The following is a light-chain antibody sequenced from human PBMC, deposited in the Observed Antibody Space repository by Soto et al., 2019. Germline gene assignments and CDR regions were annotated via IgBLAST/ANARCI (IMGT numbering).Light chain of an antibody. CDR3: QQLNSYPIT. Sequence: TQLAQNPSSLSASVEDRVSITCRASQGISSYLAWYQQKPGKAPKLLIYAASTLQSGVPSRFSGSGSGTDFTLTISSLQPEDFATYYCQQLNSYPITFGQGTRLEIK. CDR1: QGISSY. V-gene: IGKV1-9*01. J-gene: IGKJ5*01. CDR2: AAS.